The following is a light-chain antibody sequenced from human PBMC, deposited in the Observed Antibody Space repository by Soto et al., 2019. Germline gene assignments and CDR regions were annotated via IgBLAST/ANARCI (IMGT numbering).Light chain of an antibody. CDR3: QSYDSSLSGVV. CDR1: SSNIGAGYD. CDR2: GNS. J-gene: IGLJ2*01. Sequence: QSVLTQPPSVSGAPGQRVTISCTGSSSNIGAGYDVHWYQQLPGTAPKLLIYGNSNRPSGVPDRFSGSKSGTSASLAIPGLQAEDEADYYCQSYDSSLSGVVFGGGTKVTVL. V-gene: IGLV1-40*01.